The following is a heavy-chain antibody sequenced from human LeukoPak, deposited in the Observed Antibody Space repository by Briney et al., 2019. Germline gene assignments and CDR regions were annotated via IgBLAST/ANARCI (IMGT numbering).Heavy chain of an antibody. CDR2: IYHSGST. CDR1: GGSISSSNW. Sequence: SETLSLTCAVSGGSISSSNWWSWVRQPPGKGLEWIGEIYHSGSTNYNPSLKSRVTISVDKSKNQFSLKLSSVTAADTAVHYCARAPYYYGSGSYTFDYWGQGTLVTVSS. D-gene: IGHD3-10*01. CDR3: ARAPYYYGSGSYTFDY. J-gene: IGHJ4*02. V-gene: IGHV4-4*02.